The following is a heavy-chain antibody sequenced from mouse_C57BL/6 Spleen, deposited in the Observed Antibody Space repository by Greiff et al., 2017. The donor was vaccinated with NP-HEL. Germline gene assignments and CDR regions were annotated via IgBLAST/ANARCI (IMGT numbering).Heavy chain of an antibody. CDR3: ARYNYGSWLAY. J-gene: IGHJ3*01. Sequence: EVMLVESGGGLVQPGGSLSLSCAASGFTFTDYYMSWVRQPPGKALEWLGFIRNKANGYTTEYSASVKGRFTISRDNSQSILYLQMNALRAEDSATYYCARYNYGSWLAYWGQGTLVTVSA. CDR1: GFTFTDYY. D-gene: IGHD1-2*01. CDR2: IRNKANGYTT. V-gene: IGHV7-3*01.